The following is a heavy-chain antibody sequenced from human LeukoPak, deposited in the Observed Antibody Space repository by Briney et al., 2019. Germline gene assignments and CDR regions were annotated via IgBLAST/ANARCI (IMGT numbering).Heavy chain of an antibody. D-gene: IGHD3-22*01. V-gene: IGHV3-30*18. CDR2: ISYDGSNK. J-gene: IGHJ4*02. CDR1: GFTFSSYG. CDR3: AKDHRPLVRGSYYDSSGYYFFDY. Sequence: TGGSLRLSCAASGFTFSSYGMHWVRQAPGKGLEWVAVISYDGSNKYYADSVKGRFTISRDNSKNTLYLQMNSLRAEDTAVYYCAKDHRPLVRGSYYDSSGYYFFDYWGQGTLVTVSS.